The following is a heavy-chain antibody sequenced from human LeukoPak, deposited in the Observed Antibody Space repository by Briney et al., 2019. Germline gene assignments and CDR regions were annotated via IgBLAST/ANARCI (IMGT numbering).Heavy chain of an antibody. CDR2: INHSGST. D-gene: IGHD5-18*01. J-gene: IGHJ3*02. Sequence: SETLSLTRAVYGGSFSGYYWSWIRQPPGKGLEWIGEINHSGSTNYNPSLKSRVTISVDTSKNQFSLKLSSVTAADTAVYYCARGPRIQLWLEEVMGAFDIWGQGTMVTVSS. V-gene: IGHV4-34*01. CDR1: GGSFSGYY. CDR3: ARGPRIQLWLEEVMGAFDI.